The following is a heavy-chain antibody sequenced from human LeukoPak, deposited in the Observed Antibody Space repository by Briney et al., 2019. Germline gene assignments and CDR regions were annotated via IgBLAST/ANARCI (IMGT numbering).Heavy chain of an antibody. CDR3: AKGSSSSWYAPLDY. CDR1: GFTFSSYA. CDR2: ISGSGGST. D-gene: IGHD6-13*01. Sequence: PGGSLRLSCAASGFTFSSYATSWVRQAPGKGLEWVSAISGSGGSTYYADSVKGRFTISRDNSKNTLYLQMNSLRAKDTAVYYCAKGSSSSWYAPLDYWGQGTLVTVSS. J-gene: IGHJ4*02. V-gene: IGHV3-23*01.